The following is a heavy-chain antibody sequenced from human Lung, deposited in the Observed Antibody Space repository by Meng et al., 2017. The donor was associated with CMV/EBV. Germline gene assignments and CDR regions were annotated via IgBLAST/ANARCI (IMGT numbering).Heavy chain of an antibody. V-gene: IGHV3-30*04. CDR1: GFTFVTYA. D-gene: IGHD6-13*01. CDR3: TTLSTAGPEYFDY. Sequence: CAASGFTFVTYAMHWVRQAPGKGLEWVAAILDDGSNKYYADSVRGRFTISRDNSKKILYLEVNTPTTEDTAVYYCTTLSTAGPEYFDYWGQGTLVTVSS. J-gene: IGHJ4*02. CDR2: ILDDGSNK.